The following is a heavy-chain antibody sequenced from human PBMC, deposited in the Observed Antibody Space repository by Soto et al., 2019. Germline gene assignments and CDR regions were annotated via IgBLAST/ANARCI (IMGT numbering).Heavy chain of an antibody. CDR1: GFTFSSYA. CDR3: ARRGSGSYYDY. D-gene: IGHD1-26*01. Sequence: EVQLLESGGGLVQPGGSPRLSCAASGFTFSSYAMRWVRQAPGKGLEWVSAISGSGGSMYYADSVKGRFTISRDNSKNTLYLQTNSLRAEDTAVYYCARRGSGSYYDYWGQGTLVTVSS. V-gene: IGHV3-23*01. J-gene: IGHJ4*02. CDR2: ISGSGGSM.